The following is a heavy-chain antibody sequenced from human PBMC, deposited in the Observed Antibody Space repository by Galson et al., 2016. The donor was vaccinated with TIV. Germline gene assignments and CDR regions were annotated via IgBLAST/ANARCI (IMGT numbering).Heavy chain of an antibody. Sequence: SLRLSCAASGFTFDAYDMNWVRQAPGKGLEWVSGINWNGGSTGYADSVKGRFTISRDNAKNSLYLQMNSLRAEDTALYHCARLRSCGGDCYYFDNWGQGTLVTVSS. CDR2: INWNGGST. D-gene: IGHD2-21*02. CDR3: ARLRSCGGDCYYFDN. J-gene: IGHJ4*02. CDR1: GFTFDAYD. V-gene: IGHV3-20*01.